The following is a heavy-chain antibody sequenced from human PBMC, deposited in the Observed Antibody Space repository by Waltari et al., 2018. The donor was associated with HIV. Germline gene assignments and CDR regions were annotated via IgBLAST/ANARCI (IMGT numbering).Heavy chain of an antibody. CDR2: MYYSAST. D-gene: IGHD2-8*01. CDR1: GASISSSRYY. CDR3: ARHRGESVSDAFDM. V-gene: IGHV4-39*01. J-gene: IGHJ3*02. Sequence: QLQLQESGSGLVTPSETLSLTCTVTGASISSSRYYWGWIRQPPGKGLEWIGSMYYSASTYYNPSLKSRVSISVATSKNQFSLKLSSVTAADTAVYYCARHRGESVSDAFDMWGQGTMVTVSS.